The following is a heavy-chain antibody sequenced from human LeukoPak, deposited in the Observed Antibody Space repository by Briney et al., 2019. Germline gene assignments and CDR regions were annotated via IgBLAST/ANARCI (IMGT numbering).Heavy chain of an antibody. D-gene: IGHD3-22*01. V-gene: IGHV3-23*01. CDR1: GFTFSNYG. CDR2: ISGSGGST. J-gene: IGHJ1*01. Sequence: PGGSLRLSCAASGFTFSNYGMSWVRQAPGKGLEWVSGISGSGGSTYYADSVKGRFTISRDNSKSTLYLQMNSLSAEDMAVYYCAHHRGSLDSDTEYFQHWGQGTLVTVSS. CDR3: AHHRGSLDSDTEYFQH.